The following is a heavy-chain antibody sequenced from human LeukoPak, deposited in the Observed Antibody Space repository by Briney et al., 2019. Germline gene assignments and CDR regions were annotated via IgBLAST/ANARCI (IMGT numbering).Heavy chain of an antibody. CDR3: ARKSRGSITMVRGATPATLDY. J-gene: IGHJ4*02. D-gene: IGHD3-10*01. CDR2: INHSGST. V-gene: IGHV4-34*01. Sequence: NPSETLSLTCAVYGGSFSGYYWSWIRQPPGKGLEWIGEINHSGSTNYNPSLKSRVTISVDTSKNQFSLKLSSVTAADTAVYYCARKSRGSITMVRGATPATLDYWGQGTLVTVSS. CDR1: GGSFSGYY.